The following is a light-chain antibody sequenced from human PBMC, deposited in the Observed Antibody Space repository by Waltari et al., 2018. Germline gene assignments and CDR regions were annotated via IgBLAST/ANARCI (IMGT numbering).Light chain of an antibody. CDR3: NSYAGSNTWV. Sequence: QAALTQPRSVSGSPGQSVTISCTGTSSDIGGYNFVSWYQHHPCTAPKLMIYEVSKRPSGVSDRLSGSKSGNTASLTISGLQAEDEADYYCNSYAGSNTWVFGGGTRLTVL. CDR1: SSDIGGYNF. CDR2: EVS. V-gene: IGLV2-11*01. J-gene: IGLJ3*02.